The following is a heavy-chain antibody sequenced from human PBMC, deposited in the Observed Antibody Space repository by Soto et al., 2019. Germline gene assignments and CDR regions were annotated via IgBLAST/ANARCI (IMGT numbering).Heavy chain of an antibody. CDR3: ARPKTMVYSAFDT. D-gene: IGHD2-8*01. CDR2: INPDASDA. Sequence: EVQLVESGGGLVQPGGSLRLSCAASGFTFSSHWLHWVRQTPGEGLVSVSRINPDASDADYADSVKGRFTISRDNAKSTLYLDMNSLRAEDTGVYYCARPKTMVYSAFDTWGQETMVTASS. CDR1: GFTFSSHW. V-gene: IGHV3-74*01. J-gene: IGHJ3*02.